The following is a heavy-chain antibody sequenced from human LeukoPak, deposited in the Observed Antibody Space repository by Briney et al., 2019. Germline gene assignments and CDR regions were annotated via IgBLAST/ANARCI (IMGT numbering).Heavy chain of an antibody. CDR2: IYPSGST. J-gene: IGHJ4*02. V-gene: IGHV4-4*02. Sequence: SETLSLTCAVSGGSISSTNWWSWVRQPPGKGPEWIGEIYPSGSTNYNPSLKSRVTISVDKSKNQFSLKLSSVTAADTAVYYCARRKDSSGWLQEYYFDYWGQGTLVTVSS. CDR3: ARRKDSSGWLQEYYFDY. CDR1: GGSISSTNW. D-gene: IGHD6-19*01.